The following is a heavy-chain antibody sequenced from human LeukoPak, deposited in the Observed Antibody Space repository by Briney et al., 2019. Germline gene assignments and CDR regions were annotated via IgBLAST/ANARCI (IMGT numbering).Heavy chain of an antibody. CDR3: ARLLPYSSSPRVGSYYCYYMDV. V-gene: IGHV1-18*01. CDR2: ISAYNGNT. J-gene: IGHJ6*03. CDR1: GYTLTSYG. D-gene: IGHD6-6*01. Sequence: ASVKVSCKASGYTLTSYGISWVRQAPGQGLEWMGWISAYNGNTNYAQKLQGRVTMTTDTSTSTAYMELRSLRSDDTAVYYCARLLPYSSSPRVGSYYCYYMDVWGKGTTVTVSS.